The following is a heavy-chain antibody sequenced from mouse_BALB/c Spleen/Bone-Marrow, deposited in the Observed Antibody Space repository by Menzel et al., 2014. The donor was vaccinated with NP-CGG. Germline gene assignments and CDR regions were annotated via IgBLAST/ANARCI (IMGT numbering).Heavy chain of an antibody. CDR3: ARALGDGYYYAMDY. CDR1: GYTFTSYW. CDR2: IDPSDSET. J-gene: IGHJ4*01. D-gene: IGHD2-3*01. V-gene: IGHV1-69*02. Sequence: QVQLKESGAELVKPGAPVKLSCKASGYTFTSYWMNWVKRRPGRGLEWIGRIDPSDSETHYNQKFKDKAPLTVDKSSSTAYIQLSSLTSEDSAVYYCARALGDGYYYAMDYWGQGTSVTVSS.